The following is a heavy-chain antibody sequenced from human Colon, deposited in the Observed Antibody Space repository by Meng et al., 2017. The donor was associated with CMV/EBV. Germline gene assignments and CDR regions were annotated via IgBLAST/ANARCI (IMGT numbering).Heavy chain of an antibody. CDR3: ARSVTNWFDP. CDR2: INTNTGNP. D-gene: IGHD2-21*02. Sequence: KVYCKASGYNFTNYVMNWVRQAPGQGIEGMGWINTNTGNPTYAQGFTGRFVFSLDTSVNTAYLQISSLKAEDTAVYYCARSVTNWFDPWGQGTLVTVSS. J-gene: IGHJ5*02. V-gene: IGHV7-4-1*02. CDR1: GYNFTNYV.